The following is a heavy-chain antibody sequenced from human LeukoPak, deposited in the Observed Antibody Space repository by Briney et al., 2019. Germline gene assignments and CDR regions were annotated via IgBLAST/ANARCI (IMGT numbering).Heavy chain of an antibody. Sequence: PGGSLRLSCAASGFTFSSYAMSWVRQAPGKGLEWVSAISGSGGSTYYAASVKGRFTISRDNSKNTMYLQMNSLRAEDTAVYYCAKSWEGYSYASDYWGQGTLVTVSS. V-gene: IGHV3-23*01. J-gene: IGHJ4*02. CDR3: AKSWEGYSYASDY. CDR1: GFTFSSYA. CDR2: ISGSGGST. D-gene: IGHD5-18*01.